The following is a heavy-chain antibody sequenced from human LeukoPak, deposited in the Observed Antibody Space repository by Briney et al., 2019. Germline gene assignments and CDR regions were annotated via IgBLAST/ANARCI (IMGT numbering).Heavy chain of an antibody. CDR2: IIPIFGTA. CDR1: GGTFSSYA. J-gene: IGHJ3*02. Sequence: GSSVKVSCKASGGTFSSYAISWVRQAPGQGLEWMGGIIPIFGTANYAQKFQGRVTVTADESTSTAYMELSSLRSEDTAVYYCARDPYYYDSSGYDEVAFDIWGQGTMVTVSS. D-gene: IGHD3-22*01. V-gene: IGHV1-69*01. CDR3: ARDPYYYDSSGYDEVAFDI.